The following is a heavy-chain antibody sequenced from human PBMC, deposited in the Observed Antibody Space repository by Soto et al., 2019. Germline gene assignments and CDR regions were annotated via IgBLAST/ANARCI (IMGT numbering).Heavy chain of an antibody. CDR3: AKTGIAAADS. D-gene: IGHD6-13*01. V-gene: IGHV4-31*03. J-gene: IGHJ4*02. CDR2: IYNSGST. CDR1: GGSISRGGNY. Sequence: QVQLQESGPGLVKPSQTLSLTCTVSGGSISRGGNYWSWIRQHPGEGLEWIGYIYNSGSTYYNPSRKSRVTISVDSSKNQFSLKLSSVTAADTAVYYCAKTGIAAADSWGQGTLVTVSS.